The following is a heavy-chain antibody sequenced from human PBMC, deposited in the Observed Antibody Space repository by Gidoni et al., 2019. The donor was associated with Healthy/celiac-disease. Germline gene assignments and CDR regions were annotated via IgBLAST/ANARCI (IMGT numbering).Heavy chain of an antibody. Sequence: QVQLQQWGAGLLKPSETLSLPCAVYGGSFSGYYWSWIRKPQGKGLEWSGEINPSGSTNYNPSLKSRVTISVDTSKNQFSLKLSSGTAADTAVYYCARVSGGYYGSGDYWGQGTLVTVSS. D-gene: IGHD3-10*01. CDR3: ARVSGGYYGSGDY. J-gene: IGHJ4*02. CDR2: INPSGST. CDR1: GGSFSGYY. V-gene: IGHV4-34*01.